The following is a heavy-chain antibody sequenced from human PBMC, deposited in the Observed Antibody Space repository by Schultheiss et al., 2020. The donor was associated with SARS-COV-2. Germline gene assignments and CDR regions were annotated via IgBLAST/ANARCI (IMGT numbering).Heavy chain of an antibody. CDR2: INSDGSST. V-gene: IGHV3-74*01. J-gene: IGHJ5*02. Sequence: GGSLRLSCAASGFTFSSYWMHWVRQAPGKGLVWVSRINSDGSSTSYADSVKGRFTISRDNAKNTLYLQMSSLRVDDTAVYFCAREAVYSRGSRGDWFDPWGQGTLVTVSS. CDR1: GFTFSSYW. CDR3: AREAVYSRGSRGDWFDP. D-gene: IGHD1-26*01.